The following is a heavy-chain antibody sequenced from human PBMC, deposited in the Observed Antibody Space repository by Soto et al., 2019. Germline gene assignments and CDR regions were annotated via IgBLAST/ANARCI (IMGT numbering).Heavy chain of an antibody. V-gene: IGHV3-23*01. CDR2: ISGITGTT. CDR3: AKADKQTCSNILCYDFDS. Sequence: EVQLLESGGGLVQPGGSLRLACAATGFTFNNYAMSWIRQTPGKGLEWVSTISGITGTTYYAESVRGRFTIARDNSKDTLYRQMNSLRAEDTAVYYCAKADKQTCSNILCYDFDSWGQGALVAVSS. J-gene: IGHJ4*02. D-gene: IGHD2-2*01. CDR1: GFTFNNYA.